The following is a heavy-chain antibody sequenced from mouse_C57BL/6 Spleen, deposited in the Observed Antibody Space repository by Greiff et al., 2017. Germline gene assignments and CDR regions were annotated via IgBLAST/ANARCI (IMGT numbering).Heavy chain of an antibody. CDR3: ARKGEVTGGTYYYAMDY. CDR1: GFNIKNTY. D-gene: IGHD2-2*01. V-gene: IGHV14-3*01. CDR2: IDPANGNT. Sequence: EVQLQQSVAELVRPGASVKLSCTASGFNIKNTYMHWVKQRPEQGLEWIGRIDPANGNTKYAPKFQGKATITADTSSNTAYLQLSSLTSEDTAIYYCARKGEVTGGTYYYAMDYWGQGTSVTVSS. J-gene: IGHJ4*01.